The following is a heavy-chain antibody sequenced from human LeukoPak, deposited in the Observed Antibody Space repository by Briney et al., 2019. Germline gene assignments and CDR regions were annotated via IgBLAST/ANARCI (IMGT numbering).Heavy chain of an antibody. J-gene: IGHJ5*02. Sequence: PGGSLRPSCAASGFTFSSYWMSWVRQAPGKGLEWVANIKQYGSERNYVDSVKGRFTISRDNAKNSLYLQMDNLRAEDTAVYYCARDGWGSTSLNWFDPWGQGTLVTVSS. CDR2: IKQYGSER. CDR1: GFTFSSYW. CDR3: ARDGWGSTSLNWFDP. D-gene: IGHD2-2*01. V-gene: IGHV3-7*01.